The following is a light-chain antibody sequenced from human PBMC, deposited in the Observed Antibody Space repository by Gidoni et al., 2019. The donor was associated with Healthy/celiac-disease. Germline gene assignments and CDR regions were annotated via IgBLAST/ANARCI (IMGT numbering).Light chain of an antibody. CDR2: GAS. CDR1: QSVSSSH. J-gene: IGKJ3*01. V-gene: IGKV3-20*01. Sequence: ALPHSPVTLSLSPGERDTLSCRARQSVSSSHLDGYQQKPDQAPRLHIYGASSRATGIPDRFSVSGSGTDFNITISRLEPEDDAVDYCQQYGSSTRMTFGHGTKVDIK. CDR3: QQYGSSTRMT.